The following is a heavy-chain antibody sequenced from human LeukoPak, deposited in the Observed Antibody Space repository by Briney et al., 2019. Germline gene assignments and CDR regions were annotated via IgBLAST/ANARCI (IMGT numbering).Heavy chain of an antibody. Sequence: SVKVSCKASGGTFSSYAISWVRQAPGQGLEWMGGIIPIFGTANYAQKFPGRVTITTDESTSTAYMELSSLRSEDTAVCYCARVTTVTTFDPWGQGTLVTVSS. CDR1: GGTFSSYA. D-gene: IGHD4-17*01. J-gene: IGHJ5*02. CDR2: IIPIFGTA. V-gene: IGHV1-69*05. CDR3: ARVTTVTTFDP.